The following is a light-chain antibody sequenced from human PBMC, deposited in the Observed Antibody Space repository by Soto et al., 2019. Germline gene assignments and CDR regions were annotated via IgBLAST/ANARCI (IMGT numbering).Light chain of an antibody. V-gene: IGLV4-69*01. J-gene: IGLJ3*02. Sequence: QPVLTQSPSASASRGASVKLTCTLSSGHSSYAIAWHQQQPDKGPRYLMKVNSDGSHSRGDGIPDRFSGSSSGAERYLTISSLQSEDETDYYCQTWTTGIQVFGGGTKLTVL. CDR2: VNSDGSH. CDR3: QTWTTGIQV. CDR1: SGHSSYA.